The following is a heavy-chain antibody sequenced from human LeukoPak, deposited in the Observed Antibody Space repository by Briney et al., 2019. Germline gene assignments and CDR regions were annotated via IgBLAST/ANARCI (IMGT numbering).Heavy chain of an antibody. V-gene: IGHV3-9*01. Sequence: PGRSLRLSCAASGFTFDDYAMHWVRQAPGKGLEWVSGISWNSGSIGYADSVKGRFTISRDNAKNSLYLQMNSLRAEDTALYYCAKDISYYYGSGSYGLDVWGRGTTVTISS. D-gene: IGHD3-10*01. CDR2: ISWNSGSI. CDR3: AKDISYYYGSGSYGLDV. CDR1: GFTFDDYA. J-gene: IGHJ6*04.